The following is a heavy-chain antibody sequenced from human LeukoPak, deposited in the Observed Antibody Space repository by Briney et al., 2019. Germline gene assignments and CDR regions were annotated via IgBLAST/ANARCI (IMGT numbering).Heavy chain of an antibody. V-gene: IGHV4-34*01. CDR1: GGSFSGYY. D-gene: IGHD3-9*01. CDR2: INHSGST. Sequence: PSETLSLTCAVYGGSFSGYYWSWIRQPPGKGLEWIGEINHSGSTNYNPSLKSRVTISVDTSKNQFSLKLSSVTAADTAVYYCARVLRYFDLLLSGWFDPWGQGTLVTVSS. J-gene: IGHJ5*02. CDR3: ARVLRYFDLLLSGWFDP.